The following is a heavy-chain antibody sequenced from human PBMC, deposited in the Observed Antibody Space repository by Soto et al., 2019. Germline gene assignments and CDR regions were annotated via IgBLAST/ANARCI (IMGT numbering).Heavy chain of an antibody. Sequence: QITLKESGPTLVKPTQTLTLTCTFSGFSLSTSGVGVGWIRQPPGKALEWLALIYWDDDKRYSPSLKSRLTITKDTSKNQVVLTITNIDPVDTATYYCAHRQDRYYTFDYWGQGTLVTVSS. D-gene: IGHD3-3*01. CDR1: GFSLSTSGVG. J-gene: IGHJ4*02. CDR3: AHRQDRYYTFDY. V-gene: IGHV2-5*02. CDR2: IYWDDDK.